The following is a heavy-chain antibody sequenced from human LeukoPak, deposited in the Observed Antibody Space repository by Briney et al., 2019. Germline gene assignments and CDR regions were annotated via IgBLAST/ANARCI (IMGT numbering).Heavy chain of an antibody. CDR3: ARGIQTGVDWFDP. CDR2: IKQDGSDK. V-gene: IGHV3-7*01. CDR1: GFTFSSYW. D-gene: IGHD1-14*01. Sequence: GGSLRPSCAASGFTFSSYWMTWVRQAPGKGPEWVANIKQDGSDKYYVDSVKGRFTISRDNAKNSLYLQMNSLRAEDTAVYYCARGIQTGVDWFDPWGQGTLVTVSS. J-gene: IGHJ5*02.